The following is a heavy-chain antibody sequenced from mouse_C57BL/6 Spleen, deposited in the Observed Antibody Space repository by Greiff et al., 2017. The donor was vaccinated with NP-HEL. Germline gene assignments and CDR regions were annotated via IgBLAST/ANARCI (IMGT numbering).Heavy chain of an antibody. Sequence: EVQLQQSGPELVKPGASVKISCKASGYTFTDYYMNWVKQSHGKSLEWIGDINPNNGGTSYNQKFKGKATLTVDKSSSTAYMELRSLTSEDSAVYYCARKEGYGSSYGGYWGQGTTLTVSS. CDR2: INPNNGGT. J-gene: IGHJ2*01. CDR1: GYTFTDYY. V-gene: IGHV1-26*01. CDR3: ARKEGYGSSYGGY. D-gene: IGHD1-1*01.